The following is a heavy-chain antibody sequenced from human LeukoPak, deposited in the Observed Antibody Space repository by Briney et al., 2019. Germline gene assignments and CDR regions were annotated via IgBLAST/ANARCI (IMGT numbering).Heavy chain of an antibody. J-gene: IGHJ5*02. CDR1: GGSISSGSYY. D-gene: IGHD3-10*01. CDR3: ARELVRATNWFDP. V-gene: IGHV4-61*02. CDR2: IYTSGST. Sequence: SQTLSLTCTVSGGSISSGSYYWSWIRQPAGKGLEWIGRIYTSGSTNYNPSLKSRVTISVDTSKNQFSLKLSSVTAADTAVYYCARELVRATNWFDPWGQGTLVTVSS.